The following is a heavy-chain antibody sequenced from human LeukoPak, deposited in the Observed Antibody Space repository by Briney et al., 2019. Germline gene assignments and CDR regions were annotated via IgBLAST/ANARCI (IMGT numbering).Heavy chain of an antibody. D-gene: IGHD5-18*01. Sequence: GASVKVSCKASGYTFTGYYMHWVRRAPGQGLEWMGWINPNSGGTNYAQKFQGRVTMTRDTSISTAYMELSRLRSDDTAVYYCARVGRRSGIQLWFGLRYWGQGTLVTVSS. CDR3: ARVGRRSGIQLWFGLRY. CDR2: INPNSGGT. J-gene: IGHJ4*02. CDR1: GYTFTGYY. V-gene: IGHV1-2*02.